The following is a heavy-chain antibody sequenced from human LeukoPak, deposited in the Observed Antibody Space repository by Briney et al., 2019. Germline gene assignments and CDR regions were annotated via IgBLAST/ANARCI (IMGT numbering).Heavy chain of an antibody. V-gene: IGHV6-1*01. CDR2: TYYKFKWYN. Sequence: SQTLSLTCVISGDSVSSNSASWNWIRQSPSRGLEWLGRTYYKFKWYNDYAVSVKSRITITPDTSKKQFSLQLNSVTPEDTAVYYCARGMRAHSNFPYFDYWGQGSRVTVSS. D-gene: IGHD4-11*01. CDR3: ARGMRAHSNFPYFDY. CDR1: GDSVSSNSAS. J-gene: IGHJ4*02.